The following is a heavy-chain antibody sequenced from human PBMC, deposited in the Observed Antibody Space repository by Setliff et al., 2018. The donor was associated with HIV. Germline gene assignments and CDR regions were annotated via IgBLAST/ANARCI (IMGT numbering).Heavy chain of an antibody. CDR3: ARLSYDYVWGSYRYTDYYYYMDV. V-gene: IGHV4-4*02. J-gene: IGHJ6*03. CDR2: IYHSGST. CDR1: GGSIGSTNW. D-gene: IGHD3-16*02. Sequence: SETLSLTCAVSGGSIGSTNWWSWVRQPPGKGLEWIGEIYHSGSTNYNPSLKSRVTISVDKSKNQFSLKLSSVTAADTAVYYCARLSYDYVWGSYRYTDYYYYMDVWGKGTTVTVSS.